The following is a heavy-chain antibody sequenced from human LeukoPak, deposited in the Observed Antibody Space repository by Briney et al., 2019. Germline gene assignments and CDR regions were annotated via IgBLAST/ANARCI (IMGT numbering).Heavy chain of an antibody. Sequence: AASVKVSCKASGDTLTGYYIHWVRQAPRQGLEWMGWFDPNTGGTHYAQKFQGRVTMTRDTSIDTDYLELRSLISDGTALYYCAGYSVVRGVTLSAFDLWGQGTVVTVSS. J-gene: IGHJ3*01. CDR1: GDTLTGYY. D-gene: IGHD3-10*01. CDR2: FDPNTGGT. CDR3: AGYSVVRGVTLSAFDL. V-gene: IGHV1-2*02.